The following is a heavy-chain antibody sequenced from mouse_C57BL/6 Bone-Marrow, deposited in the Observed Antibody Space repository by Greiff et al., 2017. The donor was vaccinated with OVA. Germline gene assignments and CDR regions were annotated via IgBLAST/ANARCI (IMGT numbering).Heavy chain of an antibody. CDR3: ARQSSGYAMDY. CDR1: GFTFSSYG. CDR2: ISSGGSYT. J-gene: IGHJ4*01. V-gene: IGHV5-6*01. D-gene: IGHD3-2*02. Sequence: EVKVVESGGDLVKPGGSLKLSCAASGFTFSSYGMSWVRQTPDKRLEWVATISSGGSYTYYPDSVKGRFTISRDNSKNTLYLQMSSLKSEDTAIDDCARQSSGYAMDYWGQGTSVTVSS.